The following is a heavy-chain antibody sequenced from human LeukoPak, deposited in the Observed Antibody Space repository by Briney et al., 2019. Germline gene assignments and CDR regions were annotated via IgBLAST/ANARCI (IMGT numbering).Heavy chain of an antibody. CDR1: GGTFSSYA. CDR3: ARGRITIFGVVMADAFDI. V-gene: IGHV1-69*01. J-gene: IGHJ3*02. CDR2: IIPIFGTA. D-gene: IGHD3-3*01. Sequence: SVKVSCKASGGTFSSYAISWVRQAPGQGLEWMGGIIPIFGTANYAQKFQGRVTITADESTSTAYMELSSLRSEDTAVYYCARGRITIFGVVMADAFDIWGQGTMVTVSS.